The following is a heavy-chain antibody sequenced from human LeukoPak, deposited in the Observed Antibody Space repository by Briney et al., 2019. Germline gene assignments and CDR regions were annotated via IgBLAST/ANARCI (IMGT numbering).Heavy chain of an antibody. J-gene: IGHJ4*02. D-gene: IGHD3-22*01. CDR1: GFTFRDSA. CDR2: ISWDSDNI. CDR3: AKDTTYYYDSSGSATDY. Sequence: GRSLRLSCAASGFTFRDSAMHWVRQVSGKGLEWVSSISWDSDNIDYADSVKGRFTISRDNAKNSLYLQMNSLRAEDTALYYCAKDTTYYYDSSGSATDYWGQGTLVTVSS. V-gene: IGHV3-9*01.